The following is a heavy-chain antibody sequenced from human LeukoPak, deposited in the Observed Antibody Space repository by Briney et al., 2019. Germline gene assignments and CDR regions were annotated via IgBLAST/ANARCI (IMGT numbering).Heavy chain of an antibody. V-gene: IGHV1-2*02. Sequence: ASVKVSCKASGYTFTSYDINWVRQATGQGLEWMGWINPNSGGTNYAQKFQGRVTMTRDTSISTAYMELSRLRSDDTAVYYCARGISVTTFRVLSYWGQGTLVTVSS. CDR2: INPNSGGT. CDR3: ARGISVTTFRVLSY. J-gene: IGHJ4*02. D-gene: IGHD4-17*01. CDR1: GYTFTSYD.